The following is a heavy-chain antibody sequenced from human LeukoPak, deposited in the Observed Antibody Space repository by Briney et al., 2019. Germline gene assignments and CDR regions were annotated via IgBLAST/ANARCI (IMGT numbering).Heavy chain of an antibody. J-gene: IGHJ6*02. V-gene: IGHV3-53*01. Sequence: GGSLRLSCAASGFTVSTNYMSWVRQAPGKGLEWVSVIYSGGTTNCADSVKGRFTISRDNSKNTVYLQMNSLRAEDTAVYYCARGGYAHYYGMDVWGQGTTVTVSS. CDR2: IYSGGTT. D-gene: IGHD5-18*01. CDR3: ARGGYAHYYGMDV. CDR1: GFTVSTNY.